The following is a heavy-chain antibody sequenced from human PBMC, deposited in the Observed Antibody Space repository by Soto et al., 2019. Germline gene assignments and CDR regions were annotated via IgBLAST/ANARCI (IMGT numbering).Heavy chain of an antibody. V-gene: IGHV4-61*01. Sequence: KTSETLSLTCTVSGGSVSSGSYYWSWIRQPPGKGPEWIGYIYYSGSTNYNPSLKSRVTISVDTSKNQFSLKLSSVTAADTAVYYCARRYGDYFDYWGQGTLVTVSS. D-gene: IGHD4-17*01. CDR3: ARRYGDYFDY. CDR2: IYYSGST. J-gene: IGHJ4*02. CDR1: GGSVSSGSYY.